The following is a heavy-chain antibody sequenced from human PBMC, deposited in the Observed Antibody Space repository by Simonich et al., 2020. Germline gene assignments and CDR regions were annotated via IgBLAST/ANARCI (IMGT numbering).Heavy chain of an antibody. CDR1: GFTFSSYS. J-gene: IGHJ6*02. V-gene: IGHV3-21*01. CDR2: ISSSSSYI. Sequence: EVQLVESGGGLVKPGGSLRLSCAASGFTFSSYSMNWVRQAPGKGLEWVSSISSSSSYIYYADSAKGRFTISSNNANNSLYLQMNSLRAEDTAVYYCARWIAVAGTGAYGMDVWGQGTTVTVSS. CDR3: ARWIAVAGTGAYGMDV. D-gene: IGHD6-19*01.